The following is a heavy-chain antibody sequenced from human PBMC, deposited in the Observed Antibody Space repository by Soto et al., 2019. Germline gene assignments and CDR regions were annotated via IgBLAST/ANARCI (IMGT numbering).Heavy chain of an antibody. CDR1: GGSISSSSYY. Sequence: QLQLQESGPGLVKPSETLSLTCTVSGGSISSSSYYGGWIRQPPGKGLEWMGRMYYSGHTYYNPSLKSRITLSVDTSKNQFSLKLSSVTAADTAVYFCATSNLGYYYGMDIWGHGTTVTVSS. CDR3: ATSNLGYYYGMDI. J-gene: IGHJ6*02. CDR2: MYYSGHT. V-gene: IGHV4-39*01. D-gene: IGHD3-16*01.